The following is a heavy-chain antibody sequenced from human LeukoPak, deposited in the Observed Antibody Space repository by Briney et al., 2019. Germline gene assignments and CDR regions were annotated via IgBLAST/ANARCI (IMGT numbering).Heavy chain of an antibody. CDR3: ARAGRDILTETANYYYYMDV. J-gene: IGHJ6*03. V-gene: IGHV1-2*02. CDR1: GYTFTGYY. Sequence: ASVKLSCKASGYTFTGYYMHWVRQAPGQGLEWMGWINPNSGGTNYAQKFQGRVTMTRDTSISTAYMELSRLRSDDTAVYYCARAGRDILTETANYYYYMDVWGKGTTVTVSS. CDR2: INPNSGGT. D-gene: IGHD3-9*01.